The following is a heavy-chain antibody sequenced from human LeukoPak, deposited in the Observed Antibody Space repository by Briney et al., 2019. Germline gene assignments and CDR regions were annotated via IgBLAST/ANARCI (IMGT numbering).Heavy chain of an antibody. CDR3: ARDLGWMTGTGAEFDY. Sequence: PGGSLRLSCAASGFTFDDYGMSWVRQAPGKGLEWVSGINWNGGSTGYADSVKGRFTISRDNAKNSLYLQMNSLRAEDTALYYCARDLGWMTGTGAEFDYWGQGTLVTVSS. V-gene: IGHV3-20*04. J-gene: IGHJ4*02. D-gene: IGHD1-1*01. CDR1: GFTFDDYG. CDR2: INWNGGST.